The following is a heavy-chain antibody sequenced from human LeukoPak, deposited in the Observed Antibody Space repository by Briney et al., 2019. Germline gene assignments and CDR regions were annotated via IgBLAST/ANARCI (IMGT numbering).Heavy chain of an antibody. Sequence: PSPSLSLTCAVDGGSLSGSYWSWIRQPPGKGLQWLGEINHSGTTDYNPSLKSRVRISVDPYKNKFSLKLSSMTAAHKAVYYCGSGRGDYCVQGALVADCS. CDR3: GSGRGDY. V-gene: IGHV4-34*01. CDR1: GGSLSGSY. J-gene: IGHJ4*02. CDR2: INHSGTT.